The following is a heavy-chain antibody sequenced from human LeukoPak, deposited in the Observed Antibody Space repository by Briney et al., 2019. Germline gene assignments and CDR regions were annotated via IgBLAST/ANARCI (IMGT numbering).Heavy chain of an antibody. Sequence: SETLSLTCTVSGGSISSCYWSWIRQPPGKGEEWIGDIYYSGSTIYNPPLTSRVTISLDTSKIQFSLKLSSVTAAGTAVYYCARGLSRPWFDPWGQGTLVTVSS. J-gene: IGHJ5*02. V-gene: IGHV4-59*01. CDR3: ARGLSRPWFDP. D-gene: IGHD2/OR15-2a*01. CDR1: GGSISSCY. CDR2: IYYSGST.